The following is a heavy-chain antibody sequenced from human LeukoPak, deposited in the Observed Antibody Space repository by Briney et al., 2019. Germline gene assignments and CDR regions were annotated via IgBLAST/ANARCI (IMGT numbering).Heavy chain of an antibody. Sequence: GSSVKVSCKASGGTFSSYAISWVRQAPGQGLEWMGRIIPILGIANYAQKFQGRVTITADKSTSTAYMELSSLRSEDTAVYYYAREVVRGVIGYWGQGTLVTVSS. D-gene: IGHD3-10*01. CDR3: AREVVRGVIGY. J-gene: IGHJ4*02. CDR2: IIPILGIA. V-gene: IGHV1-69*04. CDR1: GGTFSSYA.